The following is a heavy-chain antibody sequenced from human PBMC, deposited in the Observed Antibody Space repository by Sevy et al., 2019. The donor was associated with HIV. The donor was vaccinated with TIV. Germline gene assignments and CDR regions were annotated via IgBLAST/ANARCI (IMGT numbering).Heavy chain of an antibody. CDR3: ARLETVTGTTAGNFDY. D-gene: IGHD1-7*01. Sequence: GESLKISCKGSGYSFTSYWIGWVRQMPGKGLEWMGIIYPGDSDPRYSPSFQGQVTISAAKSISTAYLQWSSLKASDTAMYYCARLETVTGTTAGNFDYWGQGTLVTVSS. J-gene: IGHJ4*02. CDR1: GYSFTSYW. V-gene: IGHV5-51*01. CDR2: IYPGDSDP.